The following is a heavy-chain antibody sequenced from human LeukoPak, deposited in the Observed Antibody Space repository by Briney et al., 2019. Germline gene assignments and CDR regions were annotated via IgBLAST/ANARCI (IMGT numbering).Heavy chain of an antibody. CDR3: ARGEFGDYYYFYMDV. CDR1: GFTFSSYE. J-gene: IGHJ6*03. V-gene: IGHV3-48*03. CDR2: ISSSGSTI. Sequence: GGSLRLSCAASGFTFSSYEMNWVRQAPGKGLEWVSYISSSGSTIYYADSVKGRFTISRDDAKNSLFLQMNSLRAEDTATYYCARGEFGDYYYFYMDVWGKGTTVTVSS. D-gene: IGHD2/OR15-2a*01.